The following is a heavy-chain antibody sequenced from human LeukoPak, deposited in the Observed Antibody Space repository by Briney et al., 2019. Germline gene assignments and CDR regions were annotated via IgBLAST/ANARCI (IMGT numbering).Heavy chain of an antibody. Sequence: HTGGSLRLSCEASGFTFNSYAMSWVRQAPGKGLDWVSVISGGGVGRTDYADSVRGRFTISRDDSKNTMYLEMNSLTVEDTAVYFCAKEDPWFGDAIDLWGQGTLVTVSS. CDR1: GFTFNSYA. CDR3: AKEDPWFGDAIDL. V-gene: IGHV3-23*01. D-gene: IGHD3-10*01. J-gene: IGHJ3*01. CDR2: ISGGGVGRT.